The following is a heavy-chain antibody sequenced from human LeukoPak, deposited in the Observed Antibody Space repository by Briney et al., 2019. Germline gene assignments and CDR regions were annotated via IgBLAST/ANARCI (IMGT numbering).Heavy chain of an antibody. CDR3: ARESAMVTHWFDP. CDR1: GYTFTGYY. D-gene: IGHD5-18*01. V-gene: IGHV1-2*02. J-gene: IGHJ5*02. Sequence: EASVKVSCKASGYTFTGYYMHWVRQAPGQGLEWMGWINPNSGGTNYAQKFQGRVTMTRDTSISTAYMELSRLRSDDTAVYYCARESAMVTHWFDPWGQGTLVTVSS. CDR2: INPNSGGT.